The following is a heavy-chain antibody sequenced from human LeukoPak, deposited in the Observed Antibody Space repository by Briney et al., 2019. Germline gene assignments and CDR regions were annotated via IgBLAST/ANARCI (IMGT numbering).Heavy chain of an antibody. V-gene: IGHV4-59*01. D-gene: IGHD3-10*01. CDR1: GGSISSYY. CDR2: IYYSGST. CDR3: ARSLWFGESFPFDY. J-gene: IGHJ4*02. Sequence: SETLSLTCTVSGGSISSYYWSWIRQPPGKGLEWIGYIYYSGSTNYNPSLKSRVTIPVDTSKNQFSLKLSSVTAADTAVYYCARSLWFGESFPFDYWGQGTLVTVSS.